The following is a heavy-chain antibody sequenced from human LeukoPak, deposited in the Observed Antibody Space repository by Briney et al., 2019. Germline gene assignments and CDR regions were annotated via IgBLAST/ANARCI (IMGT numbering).Heavy chain of an antibody. D-gene: IGHD3-22*01. CDR3: AKHLRDYYDSSGYYYPYNWFDP. CDR2: ISGSGGST. CDR1: GFTVSSNY. V-gene: IGHV3-23*01. J-gene: IGHJ5*02. Sequence: PGGSLRLSCAASGFTVSSNYMSWVRQAPGKGLEWVSAISGSGGSTYYADSVKGRFTISRDNSKNTLYLQMNSLRAEDTAVYYCAKHLRDYYDSSGYYYPYNWFDPWGQGTLVTVSS.